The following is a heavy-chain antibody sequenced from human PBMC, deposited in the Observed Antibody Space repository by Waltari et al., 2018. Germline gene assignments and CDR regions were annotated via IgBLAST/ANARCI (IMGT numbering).Heavy chain of an antibody. J-gene: IGHJ4*02. CDR1: GYTFTGYY. Sequence: QVQLVQSGAEVKKPGASVKVSCKASGYTFTGYYMHWVRQAPGQGLEWMGRTNPNSGGTNYAQQFEGRVSMTRDTSISTAYMELSRLRSDDTAVEYCARGRDLGAADYWGQGTLVTVSS. D-gene: IGHD1-26*01. CDR3: ARGRDLGAADY. V-gene: IGHV1-2*06. CDR2: TNPNSGGT.